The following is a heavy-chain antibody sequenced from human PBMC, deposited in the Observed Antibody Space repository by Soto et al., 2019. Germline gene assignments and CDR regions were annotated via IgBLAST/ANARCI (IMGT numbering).Heavy chain of an antibody. V-gene: IGHV3-11*01. CDR1: GFTFSDYY. CDR3: ARGPRLGLRDYYYMDV. Sequence: GGSLRLSYTASGFTFSDYYMSWIRQAPGKGLEWVSYISSSGSTIYYADSVKGRFTISRDNAKNSLYLQMNSLRAEDTAVYYCARGPRLGLRDYYYMDVWGKGTTVTVSS. CDR2: ISSSGSTI. J-gene: IGHJ6*03. D-gene: IGHD2-21*01.